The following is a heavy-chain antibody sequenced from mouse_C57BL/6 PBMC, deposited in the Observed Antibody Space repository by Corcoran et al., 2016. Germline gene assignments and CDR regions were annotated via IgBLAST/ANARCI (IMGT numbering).Heavy chain of an antibody. J-gene: IGHJ3*01. CDR2: INTYSGVP. CDR1: GYTFTTYG. Sequence: QIQLVQTGPELKKPGETVKISCKASGYTFTTYGMCWVKQTPGKGLKRMGWINTYSGVPTYADDFKGRFAFSLETSASTAYLQINNLNNEDTATYFCARGFYYDYDEAYWGQGTLVTVSA. CDR3: ARGFYYDYDEAY. D-gene: IGHD2-4*01. V-gene: IGHV9-3*01.